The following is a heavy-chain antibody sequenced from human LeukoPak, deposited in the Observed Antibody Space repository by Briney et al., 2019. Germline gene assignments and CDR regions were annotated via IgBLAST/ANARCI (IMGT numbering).Heavy chain of an antibody. CDR3: AREGPHIVVVTAMFTYYGMDV. CDR1: GFTFSSYS. CDR2: ISSGSSYI. D-gene: IGHD2-21*02. Sequence: GRSLRLSCAASGFTFSSYSMNWVRQAPGKGLEWVSSISSGSSYIYYADSVKGRFTISRDNAKNSLYLQMNSLRAEDTAVYYCAREGPHIVVVTAMFTYYGMDVWGQGTTVTVSS. J-gene: IGHJ6*02. V-gene: IGHV3-21*01.